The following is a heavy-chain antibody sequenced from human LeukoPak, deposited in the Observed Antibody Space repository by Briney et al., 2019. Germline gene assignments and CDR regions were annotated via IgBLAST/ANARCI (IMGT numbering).Heavy chain of an antibody. D-gene: IGHD3-10*01. CDR3: ARLTMVRGIIGLDP. V-gene: IGHV4-59*08. CDR2: ISYSGST. Sequence: PSETLSLTCTVSGGSISSYYWIWIRQPPGQGLEWIAYISYSGSTYYNPSLKSRVTISVDTSKNQFSVKLTSVTAADTAVYYCARLTMVRGIIGLDPWGQGTLVTVSS. CDR1: GGSISSYY. J-gene: IGHJ5*02.